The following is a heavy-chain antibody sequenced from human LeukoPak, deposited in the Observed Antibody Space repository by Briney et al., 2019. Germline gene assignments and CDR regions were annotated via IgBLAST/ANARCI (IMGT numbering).Heavy chain of an antibody. CDR1: GGSFSGYY. J-gene: IGHJ4*02. CDR2: INHSGST. Sequence: PSETLSLTCAVYGGSFSGYYWSWIRQPPGKGLEWIGEINHSGSTNYSPSLKSRVTISVDTSKNQFSLKLSSVTAADTAVYYCARGRRYNWNYSTLDYWGQGTLVTVSS. V-gene: IGHV4-34*01. D-gene: IGHD1-7*01. CDR3: ARGRRYNWNYSTLDY.